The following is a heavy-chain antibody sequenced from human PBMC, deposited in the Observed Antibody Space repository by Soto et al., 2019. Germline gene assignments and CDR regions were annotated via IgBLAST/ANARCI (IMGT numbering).Heavy chain of an antibody. D-gene: IGHD4-17*01. J-gene: IGHJ4*02. CDR3: ARAKRTTVTTPSDY. V-gene: IGHV1-18*01. CDR2: ISAYNGNT. CDR1: GYTFTSYG. Sequence: GASVKVSCKASGYTFTSYGISWVRQAPGQGLEWMGWISAYNGNTNYAQKLQGRVTMTTDTSTSTAYMELRSLRSDDTAVYYCARAKRTTVTTPSDYWGQGTLVTVSS.